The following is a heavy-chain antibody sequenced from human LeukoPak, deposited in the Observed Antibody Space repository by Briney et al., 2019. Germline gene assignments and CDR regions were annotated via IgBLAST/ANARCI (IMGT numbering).Heavy chain of an antibody. CDR3: ARVSIWQDAFDI. CDR1: GYTFTSYD. V-gene: IGHV1-8*01. J-gene: IGHJ3*02. D-gene: IGHD6-6*01. Sequence: EASVKVSCKASGYTFTSYDINWVRQATGQGLEWMGWMNPNSGNTGYAQKLQGRVTMTRNTSISTAYMELSSLRSEDTAVYYCARVSIWQDAFDIWGQGTMVTVSS. CDR2: MNPNSGNT.